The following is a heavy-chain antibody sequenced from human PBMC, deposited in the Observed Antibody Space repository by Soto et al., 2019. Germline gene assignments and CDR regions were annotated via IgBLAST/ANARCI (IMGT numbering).Heavy chain of an antibody. CDR3: ARAYGGFDNGLDV. D-gene: IGHD5-12*01. J-gene: IGHJ6*02. CDR2: IYYSGST. V-gene: IGHV4-59*01. Sequence: SETLSLTCTVSGDSIRSYYWTWIRQPPGKGLELIGYIYYSGSTRYNPSLKSRVTISVDMSKNQFSLKLSSVIAADTVVYYCARAYGGFDNGLDVWGQGTAVTVSS. CDR1: GDSIRSYY.